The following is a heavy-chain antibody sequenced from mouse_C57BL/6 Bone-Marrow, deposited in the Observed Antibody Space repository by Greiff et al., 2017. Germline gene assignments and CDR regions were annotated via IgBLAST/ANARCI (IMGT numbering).Heavy chain of an antibody. CDR3: EIHPGSYRYFDV. J-gene: IGHJ1*03. CDR1: GYTFTSYW. CDR2: IHPSDSDT. D-gene: IGHD3-1*01. V-gene: IGHV1-74*01. Sequence: QVQLQQPGAELVKPGASVKVSCQASGYTFTSYWMHWVKQRPGQGLEWIGRIHPSDSDTNYNQKFKGKATLTVDKSSSTAYMQLSSLTSEDSAVYYCEIHPGSYRYFDVWGTGTTVTVSS.